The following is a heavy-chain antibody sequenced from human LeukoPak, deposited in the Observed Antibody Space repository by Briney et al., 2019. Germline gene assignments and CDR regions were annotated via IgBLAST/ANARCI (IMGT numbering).Heavy chain of an antibody. D-gene: IGHD2-2*01. CDR1: GYTFTSYY. CDR3: ARDPRGKDIVVVPAAPGMDY. Sequence: ASVKVSCKASGYTFTSYYMHWVRQAPGQGLEWMGIINPSGGSTGYAQKFQGRVTMTRDTSISTVYMELSSLRSEDTAVYYCARDPRGKDIVVVPAAPGMDYWGQGTLVTVSS. CDR2: INPSGGST. V-gene: IGHV1-46*01. J-gene: IGHJ4*02.